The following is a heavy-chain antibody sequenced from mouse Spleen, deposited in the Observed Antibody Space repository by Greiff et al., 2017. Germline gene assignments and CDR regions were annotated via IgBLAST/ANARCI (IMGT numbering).Heavy chain of an antibody. Sequence: EVQRVESGGGLVQPGGSLKLSCAASGFTFSDYYMYWVRQTPEKRLEWVAYISNGGGSTYYPDTVKGRFTISRDNAKNTLYLQMSRLKSEDTAMYYCARQGYYGSRYYAMDYWGQGTSVTVSS. CDR1: GFTFSDYY. J-gene: IGHJ4*01. V-gene: IGHV5-12*01. CDR3: ARQGYYGSRYYAMDY. CDR2: ISNGGGST. D-gene: IGHD1-1*01.